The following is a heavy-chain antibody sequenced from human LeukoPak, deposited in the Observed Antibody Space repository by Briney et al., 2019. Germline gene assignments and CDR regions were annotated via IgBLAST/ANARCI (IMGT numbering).Heavy chain of an antibody. V-gene: IGHV4-59*06. CDR1: GGSISSYY. CDR2: IFYSGST. J-gene: IGHJ6*03. D-gene: IGHD2-21*02. Sequence: SETLSLTCTVSGGSISSYYWSWIRQHPGKGLEWIGYIFYSGSTSYNPSLKSRVTISVDTSKDQFSLKLSSVTAADTAVYYCARETAIYYFMGVWGKGTTVTVSS. CDR3: ARETAIYYFMGV.